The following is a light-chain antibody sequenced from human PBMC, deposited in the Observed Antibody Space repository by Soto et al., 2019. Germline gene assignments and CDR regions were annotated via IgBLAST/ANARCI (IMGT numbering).Light chain of an antibody. V-gene: IGKV1-33*01. J-gene: IGKJ4*02. CDR2: DAS. CDR3: QQNDSPPRT. CDR1: QDISSY. Sequence: EIQMTQSPASLSASAGDRVTITCKASQDISSYLKWYQHKPGQAPKLLIYDASSLETGVPSRFSGSGSGTVFIFTISMLQPEYVATYFCQQNDSPPRTFGRGTKVEI.